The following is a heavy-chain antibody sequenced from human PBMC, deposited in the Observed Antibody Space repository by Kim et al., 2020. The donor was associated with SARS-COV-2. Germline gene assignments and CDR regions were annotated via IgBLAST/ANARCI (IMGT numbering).Heavy chain of an antibody. V-gene: IGHV4-39*01. Sequence: PALNSRGTISVDTSKHQFSLKLSSVTAADTAVYYCARLDYYGSGSFFFDYWGQGSLVSVSS. CDR3: ARLDYYGSGSFFFDY. D-gene: IGHD3-10*01. J-gene: IGHJ4*02.